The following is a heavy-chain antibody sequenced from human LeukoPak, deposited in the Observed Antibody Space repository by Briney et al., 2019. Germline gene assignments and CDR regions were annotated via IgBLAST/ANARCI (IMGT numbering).Heavy chain of an antibody. D-gene: IGHD1-26*01. V-gene: IGHV4-59*01. CDR1: DGSINSYY. J-gene: IGHJ6*02. CDR2: IYYNGNT. Sequence: SETLSLTCSVSDGSINSYYWNWIRRPPGKGLEWIGYIYYNGNTNYSPSLKSRVTMSVDTPKNLFSLKVSSVTAADTAVYYCARGRSNYYGMDVWGQGTTVTVSS. CDR3: ARGRSNYYGMDV.